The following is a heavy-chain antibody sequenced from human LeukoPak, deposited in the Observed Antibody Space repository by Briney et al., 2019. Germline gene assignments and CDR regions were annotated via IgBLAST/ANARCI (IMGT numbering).Heavy chain of an antibody. J-gene: IGHJ4*02. CDR3: AREGDSSSWTGGFDY. CDR2: IYTSGST. D-gene: IGHD6-13*01. V-gene: IGHV4-4*07. Sequence: SETLSLTCTVSGGSISSYYWSWIRQPAGEGLEWIGRIYTSGSTNYNPSLKSRVTMSVDTSKNQFSLKLSSVTAADTAVYYCAREGDSSSWTGGFDYWGQGTLVTVSS. CDR1: GGSISSYY.